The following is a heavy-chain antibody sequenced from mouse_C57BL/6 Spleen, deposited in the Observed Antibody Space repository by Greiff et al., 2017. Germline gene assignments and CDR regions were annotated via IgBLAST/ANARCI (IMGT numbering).Heavy chain of an antibody. CDR2: IYPGSGST. J-gene: IGHJ4*01. CDR3: ARCGSFPAYAMDY. Sequence: VQLQQPGAELVKPGASVKMSCKASGYTFTSYWITWVKQRPGQGLEWIGDIYPGSGSTNYNEKFKSKATLTVDTSSSTAYMQLSSLTSEDSAVXYCARCGSFPAYAMDYWGQGTSVTVSS. V-gene: IGHV1-55*01. CDR1: GYTFTSYW.